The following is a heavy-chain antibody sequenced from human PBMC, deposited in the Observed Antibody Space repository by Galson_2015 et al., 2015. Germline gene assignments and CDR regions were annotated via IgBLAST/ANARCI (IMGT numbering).Heavy chain of an antibody. CDR3: ARAQEVNYGGLRYFDY. D-gene: IGHD4-23*01. V-gene: IGHV3-48*02. Sequence: SLRLSCAASGFTFSSYSMNWVRQAPGKGLEWVSYISSSSSTIYYADSVKGRFTISRDNAKNSLYLQMNSLRDEDTAVYYCARAQEVNYGGLRYFDYWGQGTLVTVSS. J-gene: IGHJ4*02. CDR2: ISSSSSTI. CDR1: GFTFSSYS.